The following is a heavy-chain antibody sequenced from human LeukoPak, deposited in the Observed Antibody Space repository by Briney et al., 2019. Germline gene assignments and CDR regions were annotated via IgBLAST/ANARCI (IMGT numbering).Heavy chain of an antibody. CDR2: INPTTGRT. Sequence: ASVKVSCKASEYTFTSYYIHWVRQAPGQGLEWTGVINPTTGRTTYAQKFQGRGTMTRDTSTRTVYMELSSLRSEDTAVYYCTGDADGGLVYDYWGQGTLVTVSS. CDR1: EYTFTSYY. J-gene: IGHJ4*02. D-gene: IGHD3/OR15-3a*01. V-gene: IGHV1-46*01. CDR3: TGDADGGLVYDY.